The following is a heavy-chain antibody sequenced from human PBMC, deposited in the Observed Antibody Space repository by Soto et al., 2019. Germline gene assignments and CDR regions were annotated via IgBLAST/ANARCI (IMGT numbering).Heavy chain of an antibody. D-gene: IGHD2-2*01. J-gene: IGHJ5*02. CDR2: ISTYNGDT. CDR1: GYTFTSYG. V-gene: IGHV1-18*01. Sequence: QVQLVQSGAEVKKPGASVKVSCKASGYTFTSYGISWVRQAPGHGLEWVGWISTYNGDTNCAQKFQGRVTMTTDTSTSTAYTELRSLRSDDTAVYFCARRYCSSTSCYLHWFDPWGQGTLVTVSS. CDR3: ARRYCSSTSCYLHWFDP.